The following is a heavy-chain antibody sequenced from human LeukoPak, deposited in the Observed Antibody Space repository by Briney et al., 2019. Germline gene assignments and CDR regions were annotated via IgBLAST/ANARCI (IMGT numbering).Heavy chain of an antibody. CDR2: IRSKANSYAT. V-gene: IGHV3-73*01. J-gene: IGHJ6*03. CDR1: GFTVSGSA. Sequence: GGSLRLSCAASGFTVSGSAMHWVRQASGKGLEWVGRIRSKANSYATAYAASVKGRFTISRDDSKNTAYLQMNSLKTEDTAVYCCSRGAAQYYYYYMDVWGKGTTVTVSS. D-gene: IGHD4-17*01. CDR3: SRGAAQYYYYYMDV.